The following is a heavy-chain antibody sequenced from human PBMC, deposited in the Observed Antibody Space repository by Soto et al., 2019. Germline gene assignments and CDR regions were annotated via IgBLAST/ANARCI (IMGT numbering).Heavy chain of an antibody. D-gene: IGHD3-10*01. CDR1: GYSFANYW. CDR3: ARNRLRQYYYGMDV. J-gene: IGHJ6*02. Sequence: PGESLKISCQGSGYSFANYWIAWVRQMPGKGLEWVGVIYPGDSDTRYSPSFRGQVTISADKSISHVYLQWSSLKASDIAMYYCARNRLRQYYYGMDVWGQGTTVTVSS. CDR2: IYPGDSDT. V-gene: IGHV5-51*01.